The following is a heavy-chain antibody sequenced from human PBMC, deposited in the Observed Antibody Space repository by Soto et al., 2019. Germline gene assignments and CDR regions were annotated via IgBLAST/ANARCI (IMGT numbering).Heavy chain of an antibody. CDR3: AKAGPHDYGDYVDAFDI. CDR2: ISSSGSTI. D-gene: IGHD4-17*01. CDR1: GFTFSDYY. J-gene: IGHJ3*02. V-gene: IGHV3-11*01. Sequence: GGSLRLSCAASGFTFSDYYMSWIRQAPGKGLEWVSYISSSGSTIYYADSVKGRFTISRDNAKNSLYLQMNSLRAEDTAVYYCAKAGPHDYGDYVDAFDIWGQGTMVTVSS.